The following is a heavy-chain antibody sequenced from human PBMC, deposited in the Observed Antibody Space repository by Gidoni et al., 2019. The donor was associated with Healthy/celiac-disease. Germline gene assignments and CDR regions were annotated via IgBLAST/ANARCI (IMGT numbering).Heavy chain of an antibody. J-gene: IGHJ4*02. CDR2: INPNSGGT. V-gene: IGHV1-2*02. Sequence: QVQLVQTGAEVTTPGAVVTVYCMSSGYPVTGYYMHWVRQAPGQGLEWMGWINPNSGGTNYAQKFQGRVTMTRDTSISTAYMELSRLRSDDTAVYDCARWTHQFVAGTFDYWGQGTLVTVSS. CDR1: GYPVTGYY. D-gene: IGHD1-7*01. CDR3: ARWTHQFVAGTFDY.